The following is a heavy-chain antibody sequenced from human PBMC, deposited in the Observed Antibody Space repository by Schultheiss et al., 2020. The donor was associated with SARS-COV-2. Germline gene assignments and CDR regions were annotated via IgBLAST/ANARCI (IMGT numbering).Heavy chain of an antibody. D-gene: IGHD3-10*01. CDR1: GGSISSYY. CDR2: IYYSGST. J-gene: IGHJ3*02. Sequence: SETLSLTCTVSGGSISSYYWSWIRQPPGKGLEWIGYIYYSGSTNYNPSLKSRVTISVDTSKNQFSLKLSSVTAADTAVYYCASRGWSGELVNAFDIWGQGTMVTVSS. CDR3: ASRGWSGELVNAFDI. V-gene: IGHV4-59*12.